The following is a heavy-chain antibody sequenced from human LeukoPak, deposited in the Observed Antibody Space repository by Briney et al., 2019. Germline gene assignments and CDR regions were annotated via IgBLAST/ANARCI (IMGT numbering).Heavy chain of an antibody. D-gene: IGHD5-12*01. Sequence: GGSLRLSCAASGFTFSNYDMHWVRQATGKGLEWVSGIGTAGDIYYQGSVKGRFTISRDTSKNTLYLHVTSLRPEDTAVYYCAKVSGYDAQYYYNYMNVWSKGTTVTIS. CDR1: GFTFSNYD. V-gene: IGHV3-13*01. CDR2: IGTAGDI. CDR3: AKVSGYDAQYYYNYMNV. J-gene: IGHJ6*03.